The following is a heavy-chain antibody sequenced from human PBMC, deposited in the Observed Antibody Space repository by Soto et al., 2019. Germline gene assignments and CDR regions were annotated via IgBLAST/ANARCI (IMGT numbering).Heavy chain of an antibody. CDR3: SRRAPEGFDP. Sequence: SETLSLTCSVSGDSISSASYFWGWIRQPPGKGLEWIGSINYSGTTYYNPSLKSRVTISVDTSKNHFSLKLSSVTAADTALYYCSRRAPEGFDPWGQGTLVTVSS. CDR2: INYSGTT. V-gene: IGHV4-39*02. CDR1: GDSISSASYF. J-gene: IGHJ5*02.